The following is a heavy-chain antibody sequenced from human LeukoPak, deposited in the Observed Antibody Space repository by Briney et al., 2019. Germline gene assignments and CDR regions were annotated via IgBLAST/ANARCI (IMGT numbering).Heavy chain of an antibody. Sequence: PGGSLRLSCAASGFTFDDYGMHWVRQGPGRGLEWVSGISWNGGSIGYADSGKGRFTISRDNAKNSLDLQMNSLRAEDTALYFCAKDMSPSDSSGYWGFAFDIWGQGTMVTVSS. J-gene: IGHJ3*02. V-gene: IGHV3-9*01. CDR3: AKDMSPSDSSGYWGFAFDI. D-gene: IGHD3-22*01. CDR2: ISWNGGSI. CDR1: GFTFDDYG.